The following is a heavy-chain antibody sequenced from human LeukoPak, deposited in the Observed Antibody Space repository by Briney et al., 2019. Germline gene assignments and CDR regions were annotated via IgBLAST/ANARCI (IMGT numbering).Heavy chain of an antibody. J-gene: IGHJ3*01. CDR3: ARDGYFGSGSYGDAFDL. V-gene: IGHV6-1*01. CDR2: TYYRSKWYY. CDR1: GDSVSSNSAA. D-gene: IGHD3-10*01. Sequence: SQTLSLTCAISGDSVSSNSAAWNWIRQSPSRGLEWLGRTYYRSKWYYDYVVSLKGRMTIIPDTSKNQFSLQLNSVSPEDTAVYYCARDGYFGSGSYGDAFDLWGQGTLVTGSS.